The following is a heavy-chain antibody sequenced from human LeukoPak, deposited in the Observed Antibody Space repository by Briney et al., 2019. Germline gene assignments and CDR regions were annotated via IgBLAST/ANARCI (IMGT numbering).Heavy chain of an antibody. CDR2: IYHSGST. D-gene: IGHD5-12*01. J-gene: IGHJ3*02. V-gene: IGHV4-30-2*01. CDR3: ARVPYSGYDWNDAFDI. Sequence: SQTLSLTCAVSGGSISSGGYSWSWIRQPPGKGLEWIGYIYHSGSTYYNPSLKSRVTISVDRSKNQFSLKLSSVTAADTAVYYCARVPYSGYDWNDAFDIWGQGTMVTVSS. CDR1: GGSISSGGYS.